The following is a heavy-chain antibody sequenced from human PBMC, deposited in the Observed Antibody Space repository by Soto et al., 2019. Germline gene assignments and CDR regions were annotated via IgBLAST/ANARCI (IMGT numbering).Heavy chain of an antibody. CDR3: VKVAGLKAGYSHAMDV. CDR2: MNPQSGGT. Sequence: QVQLVQSGAEVRKPGASVRVSCKASGYSFTGHDVNWVRQASGQGHERMGWMNPQSGGTGQAKKVQGRVTMARVTSITAASTGLGGLPSQDTAVYYWVKVAGLKAGYSHAMDVWGQGTPVTVSS. D-gene: IGHD2-15*01. J-gene: IGHJ6*02. CDR1: GYSFTGHD. V-gene: IGHV1-8*01.